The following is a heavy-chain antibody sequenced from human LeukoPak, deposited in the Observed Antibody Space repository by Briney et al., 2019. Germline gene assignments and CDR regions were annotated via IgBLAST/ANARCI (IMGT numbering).Heavy chain of an antibody. D-gene: IGHD3-10*01. J-gene: IGHJ6*02. CDR3: ARSADGSGSYGYYYYGMDV. V-gene: IGHV5-51*01. CDR2: INPGDSDT. Sequence: GESLKISCKGSGYSFTTYWIGWVRQMPGKGLEWMGIINPGDSDTRYSPSFQGQVTITADKSISTAYLQWSSLKASDTAMYYCARSADGSGSYGYYYYGMDVWGQGTTVTVSS. CDR1: GYSFTTYW.